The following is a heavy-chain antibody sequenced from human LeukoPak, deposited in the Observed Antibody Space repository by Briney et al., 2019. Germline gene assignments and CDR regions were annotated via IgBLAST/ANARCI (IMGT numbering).Heavy chain of an antibody. J-gene: IGHJ4*02. CDR2: IYYSGST. CDR1: GGSISSSSYY. Sequence: SETLSLTCTVSGGSISSSSYYWGWIRQPPGRGLEWIGTIYYSGSTYCNPSLKSRVTMSVDTSKNQLSLKLSSVTAADTAVYYCARTISGSFFFFDYWGQGTLVTVSS. D-gene: IGHD1-26*01. V-gene: IGHV4-39*01. CDR3: ARTISGSFFFFDY.